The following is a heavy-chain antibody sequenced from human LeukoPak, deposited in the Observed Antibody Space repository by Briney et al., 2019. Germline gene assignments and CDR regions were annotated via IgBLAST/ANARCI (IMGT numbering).Heavy chain of an antibody. Sequence: GGSLRLSCAASGFTFYDYTMHWVRQAPGKGLEWVSLISWDGGSTYYADSVKGRFTISRDNSKNSLYLQMNSLRTEDTALYYCAKDSAGLDYYYYGMDVWGQGTTVTVSS. CDR3: AKDSAGLDYYYYGMDV. V-gene: IGHV3-43*01. CDR1: GFTFYDYT. D-gene: IGHD1-14*01. CDR2: ISWDGGST. J-gene: IGHJ6*02.